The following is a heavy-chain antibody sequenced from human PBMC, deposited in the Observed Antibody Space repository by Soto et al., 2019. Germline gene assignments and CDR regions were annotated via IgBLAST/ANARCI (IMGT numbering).Heavy chain of an antibody. J-gene: IGHJ4*02. V-gene: IGHV1-3*01. CDR1: GYTFTSYA. CDR2: INAGNGNT. Sequence: QVQLVQSGAEVKKPGASVKVSCKASGYTFTSYAIHWVRQAPGQRLEWMGWINAGNGNTKYSQKFQDRVTITRKTSASTAYMELSSLRSEDTAVYYCARDLGGWPDYWGQGTLVTVSS. CDR3: ARDLGGWPDY. D-gene: IGHD6-19*01.